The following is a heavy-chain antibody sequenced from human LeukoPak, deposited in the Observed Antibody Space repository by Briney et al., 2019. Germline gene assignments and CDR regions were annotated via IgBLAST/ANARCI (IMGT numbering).Heavy chain of an antibody. V-gene: IGHV3-30*03. Sequence: PGGSLRLSCAASGFTFSSYGMHWVRQAPGKGLEWVAVISYDGSNKYYADSVKGRFTISRDNSKNTLYLQMNSLRAEDTAVYYCARLRPDTYYYYGMDVWGQGTTVTVSS. J-gene: IGHJ6*02. CDR3: ARLRPDTYYYYGMDV. CDR2: ISYDGSNK. CDR1: GFTFSSYG. D-gene: IGHD5-12*01.